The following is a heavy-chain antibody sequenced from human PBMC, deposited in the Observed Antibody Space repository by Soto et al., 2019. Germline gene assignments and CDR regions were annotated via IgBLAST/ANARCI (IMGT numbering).Heavy chain of an antibody. Sequence: PGGSLRLSCAASGFTFSSYAMHWVRQAPGKGLEWVAVISYDGSNKYYADSVKGRFTISRDNSKNTLYLQMNSLRAEDTAVYYCARDPVPPYRRNYYYYYGMDVWGQGTTVTVSS. CDR1: GFTFSSYA. CDR2: ISYDGSNK. CDR3: ARDPVPPYRRNYYYYYGMDV. V-gene: IGHV3-30-3*01. J-gene: IGHJ6*02. D-gene: IGHD1-26*01.